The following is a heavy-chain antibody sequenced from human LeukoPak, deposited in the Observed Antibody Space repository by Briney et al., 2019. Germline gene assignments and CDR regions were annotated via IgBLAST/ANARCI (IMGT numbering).Heavy chain of an antibody. CDR1: GGSISSGGYY. Sequence: PSQTLSLTCTVSGGSISSGGYYWSWIRQPPGKGLEWIGYIYHSGSTYYNPSLKSRVTISVDRSKNQFSLKLSSVTAADTAVHYCANHILGYCSSTSCYGPFDYWGQGTLVTVSS. CDR2: IYHSGST. V-gene: IGHV4-30-2*01. J-gene: IGHJ4*02. D-gene: IGHD2-2*01. CDR3: ANHILGYCSSTSCYGPFDY.